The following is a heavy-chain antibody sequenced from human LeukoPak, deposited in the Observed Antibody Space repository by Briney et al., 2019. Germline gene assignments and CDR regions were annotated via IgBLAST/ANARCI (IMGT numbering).Heavy chain of an antibody. J-gene: IGHJ6*03. V-gene: IGHV1-69*05. D-gene: IGHD3-10*01. CDR2: IIPIFGTA. CDR1: GGTFSSYA. Sequence: SVKVSCKASGGTFSSYAISWVRQAPGQGLEWMGRIIPIFGTANYAQKFQGRVTITTDESTSTAYMELSSLRSEDTAVYYCARDNSSGPLYYYYIDVWGKGTTVTVSS. CDR3: ARDNSSGPLYYYYIDV.